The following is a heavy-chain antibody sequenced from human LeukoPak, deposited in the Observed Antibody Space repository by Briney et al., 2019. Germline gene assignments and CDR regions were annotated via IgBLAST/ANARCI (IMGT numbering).Heavy chain of an antibody. CDR3: AKHPYYYGSGSSRKYYYYYMDV. V-gene: IGHV3-23*01. D-gene: IGHD3-10*01. CDR1: GFTVSSNY. J-gene: IGHJ6*03. CDR2: ISGSGGST. Sequence: GSLRLSCAASGFTVSSNYMSWVRQAPGKGLEWVSAISGSGGSTYYADSVKGRFTISRDNSKNTLYLQMNSLRAEDTAVYYCAKHPYYYGSGSSRKYYYYYMDVWGKGTTVTVSS.